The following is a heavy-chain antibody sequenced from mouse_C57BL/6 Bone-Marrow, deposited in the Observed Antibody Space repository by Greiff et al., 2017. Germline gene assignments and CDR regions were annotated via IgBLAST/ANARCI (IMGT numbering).Heavy chain of an antibody. V-gene: IGHV14-4*01. Sequence: EVKLQESGAELVRPGASVKLSCTASGFNIKDDYMHWVKQRPEQGLEWIGWIDPENGDTEYASKFQGKATITADTSSNTAYLQLSSLTSEDTAVYYCTREEDYDERAYWGQGTLVTVSA. CDR2: IDPENGDT. CDR3: TREEDYDERAY. CDR1: GFNIKDDY. D-gene: IGHD2-4*01. J-gene: IGHJ3*01.